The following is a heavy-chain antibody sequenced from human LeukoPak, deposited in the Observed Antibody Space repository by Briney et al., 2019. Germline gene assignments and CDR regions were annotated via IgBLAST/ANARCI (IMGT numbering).Heavy chain of an antibody. Sequence: PGGSLRLSCAASGFTFSSYGMHWVRQAPGKGLEWVAVISYDGSNKYYADSVKGRFTISRDNSKNTLYLQMNSLRAEDTALYYCAKDLVPYGSGSYDLRFDYWGQGTLVTVSS. D-gene: IGHD3-10*01. CDR1: GFTFSSYG. J-gene: IGHJ4*02. CDR2: ISYDGSNK. V-gene: IGHV3-30*18. CDR3: AKDLVPYGSGSYDLRFDY.